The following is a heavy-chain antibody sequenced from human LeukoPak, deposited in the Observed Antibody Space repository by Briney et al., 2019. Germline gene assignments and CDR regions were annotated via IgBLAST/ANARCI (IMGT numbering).Heavy chain of an antibody. V-gene: IGHV4-59*01. J-gene: IGHJ4*02. CDR2: VVYTGVT. D-gene: IGHD3-16*01. CDR1: SASISDYY. CDR3: ARDWGEGFY. Sequence: SETLSLTCSVSSASISDYYWSWIRQSPGKGLEWIGYVVYTGVTKYNPSLKSRASISVDTSKNQVSLRLTSVTAADTAVYFCARDWGEGFYWGQGTLVAVSS.